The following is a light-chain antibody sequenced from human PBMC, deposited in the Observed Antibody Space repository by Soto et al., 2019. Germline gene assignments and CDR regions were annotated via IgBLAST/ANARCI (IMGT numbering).Light chain of an antibody. CDR2: GAS. J-gene: IGKJ2*01. Sequence: EVVLTQSPNTLSLSPGERATLSCWASQSLRSSYLAWYQRKPGQAPRLLMFGASRRATGIPDRFNGSGSGTDFILTISRLEPEDVAVYYCQQHGTSPYTFGQGTVVEIK. CDR3: QQHGTSPYT. V-gene: IGKV3-20*01. CDR1: QSLRSSY.